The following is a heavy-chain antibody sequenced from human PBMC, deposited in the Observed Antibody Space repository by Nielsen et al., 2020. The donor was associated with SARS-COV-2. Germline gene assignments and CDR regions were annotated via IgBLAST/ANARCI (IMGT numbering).Heavy chain of an antibody. J-gene: IGHJ5*02. D-gene: IGHD6-13*01. CDR1: GYTFSTSA. CDR2: ISAYNGHT. CDR3: ATGAAAGTQNWFDP. V-gene: IGHV1-18*01. Sequence: ASVKVSCKTSGYTFSTSAISWVRQAPGRGLEWMGWISAYNGHTNYAQKLQGRVTMTTDTSTSTAYMELRSLRSEDTAVYYCATGAAAGTQNWFDPWGQGTLVTVSS.